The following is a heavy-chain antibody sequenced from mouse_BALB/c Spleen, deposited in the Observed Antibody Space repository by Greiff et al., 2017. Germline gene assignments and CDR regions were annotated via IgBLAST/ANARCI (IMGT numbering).Heavy chain of an antibody. CDR3: TRDPLYGNYEAWFAY. D-gene: IGHD2-10*02. CDR1: GFTFSSYT. V-gene: IGHV5-6-4*01. CDR2: ISSGGSYT. J-gene: IGHJ3*01. Sequence: DVHLVESGGGLVKPGGSLKLSCAASGFTFSSYTMSWVRQTPEKRLEWVATISSGGSYTYYPDSVKGRFTISRDNAKNTLYLQMSSLKSEDTAMYYCTRDPLYGNYEAWFAYWGQGTLVTVSA.